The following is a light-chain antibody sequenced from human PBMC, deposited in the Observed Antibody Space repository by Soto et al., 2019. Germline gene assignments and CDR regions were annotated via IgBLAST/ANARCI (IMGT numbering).Light chain of an antibody. CDR1: ASDVGGYSY. V-gene: IGLV2-11*01. Sequence: QSVLTQPRSASGSPGQSVTISCTGTASDVGGYSYVSWYQQHPGKVPKLIIYDVSKWPSGVPDRFSGSKSGNTASLTISGLQAEDEGDYYCCSYAGSYTFVFGTGTKVNVL. CDR2: DVS. CDR3: CSYAGSYTFV. J-gene: IGLJ1*01.